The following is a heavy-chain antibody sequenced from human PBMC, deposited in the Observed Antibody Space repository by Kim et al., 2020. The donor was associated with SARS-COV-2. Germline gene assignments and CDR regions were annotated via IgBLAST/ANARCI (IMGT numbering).Heavy chain of an antibody. CDR3: ATARLGGVLGY. CDR2: ITTHNGAT. D-gene: IGHD3-16*01. J-gene: IGHJ4*02. CDR1: GYIFTNFR. V-gene: IGHV1-18*01. Sequence: ASVKVSCKSSGYIFTNFRITWVRQAPGQGLEWLGWITTHNGATAYAQKFQGRITITADTSTSTAYMELTSLTSDDTAVYFCATARLGGVLGYWGQGTLVT.